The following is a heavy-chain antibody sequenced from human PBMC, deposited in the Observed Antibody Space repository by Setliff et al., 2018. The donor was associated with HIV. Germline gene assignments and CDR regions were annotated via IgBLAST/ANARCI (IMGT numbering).Heavy chain of an antibody. J-gene: IGHJ6*03. D-gene: IGHD3-16*02. V-gene: IGHV1-69*13. CDR3: VRGGQYYRSTYYYYYMDV. Sequence: GASVKVSCKASGGTFSSYGISWVRQAPGQGLEWMGGITPISGTANYAQKFQGRVTIAADEFTSTAYMELSSLRSEDTAVYYCVRGGQYYRSTYYYYYMDVWGQGTMVTVSS. CDR2: ITPISGTA. CDR1: GGTFSSYG.